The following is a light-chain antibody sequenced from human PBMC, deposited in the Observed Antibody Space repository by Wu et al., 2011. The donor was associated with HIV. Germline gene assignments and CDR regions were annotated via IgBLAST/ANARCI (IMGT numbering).Light chain of an antibody. CDR1: QGISGY. J-gene: IGKJ1*01. CDR2: DAS. Sequence: IQLTQSPSSLSASVGDRVTITCRASQGISGYLAWYQQTPGKAPKLLIYDASTLLSGVPSRFSGSGSGTDFTLTISSLQPEDSATYYCQQLNSYPWTFGQGT. V-gene: IGKV1-9*01. CDR3: QQLNSYPWT.